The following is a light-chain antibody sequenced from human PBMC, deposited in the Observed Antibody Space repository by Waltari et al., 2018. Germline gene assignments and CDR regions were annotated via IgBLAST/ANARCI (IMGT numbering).Light chain of an antibody. J-gene: IGLJ2*01. CDR2: EVN. Sequence: QSALTQPASVSGSPGQSLTISCTGTSSDVGCYNLVSWYQQHPGQAPKLIIFEVNKRPSGISNRFSDSKSGNTASLTISALQAEDEADYYCCSYAGSNTFVLFGGGTTLTVL. V-gene: IGLV2-23*02. CDR3: CSYAGSNTFVL. CDR1: SSDVGCYNL.